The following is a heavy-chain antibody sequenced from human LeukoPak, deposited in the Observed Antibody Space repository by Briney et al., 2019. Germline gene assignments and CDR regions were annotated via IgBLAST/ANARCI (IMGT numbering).Heavy chain of an antibody. CDR3: ARRNVAMNHAFDV. CDR1: GFTFSSAD. J-gene: IGHJ3*01. V-gene: IGHV3-48*01. D-gene: IGHD2-15*01. CDR2: ISSGSRII. Sequence: PGGSLRLSCAASGFTFSSADMNWVRQAPGKGLEWVSYISSGSRIIYYADSVKGRFTISRDNARNSLYLQMNSLRAEDTAVYYCARRNVAMNHAFDVWGQGTMVTVSS.